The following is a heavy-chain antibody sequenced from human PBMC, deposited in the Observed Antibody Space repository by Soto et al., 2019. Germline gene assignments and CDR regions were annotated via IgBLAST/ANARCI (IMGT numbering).Heavy chain of an antibody. Sequence: GGSLRLSCAASGFTFSSYAMSWVRQAPGKGLEWVSAISGSGGSTYYADSVKGRFTIARDNSKNTLYLQMNSLRAEDTAVYYCASGALVVPAAKLRFDSWGQGTLVTVSS. D-gene: IGHD2-2*01. J-gene: IGHJ4*02. CDR2: ISGSGGST. V-gene: IGHV3-23*01. CDR1: GFTFSSYA. CDR3: ASGALVVPAAKLRFDS.